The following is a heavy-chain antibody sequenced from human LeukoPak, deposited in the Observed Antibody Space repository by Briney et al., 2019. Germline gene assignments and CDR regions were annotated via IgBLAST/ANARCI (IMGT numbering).Heavy chain of an antibody. Sequence: SGTLSLTCTVSGGSISSYYWSWIRQPPGKGLEWIGYIYYSGSTNYNPSLKSRVTISVDTSKNQFSLKLSSVTAADTAVYYCARVVVAAYFDYWGQGTLVTVSS. V-gene: IGHV4-59*01. CDR1: GGSISSYY. D-gene: IGHD2-21*01. CDR3: ARVVVAAYFDY. J-gene: IGHJ4*02. CDR2: IYYSGST.